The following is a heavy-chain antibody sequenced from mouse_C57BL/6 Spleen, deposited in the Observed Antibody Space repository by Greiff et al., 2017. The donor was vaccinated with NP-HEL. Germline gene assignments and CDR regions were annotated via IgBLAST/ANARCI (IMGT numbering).Heavy chain of an antibody. V-gene: IGHV3-6*01. Sequence: EVQLQQSGPGLVKPSQSLSLTCSVTGYSITSGYYWYWIRQLPGNKLEWMCYISYDGSNNYNPSLKNRISITRDTSKNQFFLKLNSVTTEDTATYYCAREEDYGYDVDYWGQGTSVTVSS. CDR3: AREEDYGYDVDY. D-gene: IGHD2-2*01. CDR2: ISYDGSN. CDR1: GYSITSGYY. J-gene: IGHJ4*01.